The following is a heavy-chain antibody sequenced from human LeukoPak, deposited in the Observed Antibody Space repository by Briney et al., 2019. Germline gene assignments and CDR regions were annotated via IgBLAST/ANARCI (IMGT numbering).Heavy chain of an antibody. CDR3: AHTVGVQWLVAFDY. Sequence: SGPTLVKPTQTLTLTCTFSGFSLSTSGVGVGXXXXXXXXXLEWLALIYWNDEKRYRPSLTITKDTFRNQVVLTMTNMGPVDTATYFCAHTVGVQWLVAFDYWGQGARVTVSS. CDR1: GFSLSTSGVG. CDR2: IYWNDEK. D-gene: IGHD5-12*01. J-gene: IGHJ4*02. V-gene: IGHV2-5*01.